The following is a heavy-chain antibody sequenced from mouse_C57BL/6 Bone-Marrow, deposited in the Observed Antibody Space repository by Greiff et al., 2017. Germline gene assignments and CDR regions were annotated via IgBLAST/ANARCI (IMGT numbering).Heavy chain of an antibody. Sequence: QVQLQQPGAELVMPGASVKLSCKASGYTFTSYWMHWVKQRPGQGLEWIGEIDPADSTTNYNQKFKGKSTLTVDKSYSPAYMQLSSLTSEDSAVYYCAREGVSVTDYWGQGTTLTVSS. J-gene: IGHJ2*01. CDR3: AREGVSVTDY. V-gene: IGHV1-69*01. CDR2: IDPADSTT. CDR1: GYTFTSYW. D-gene: IGHD6-2*01.